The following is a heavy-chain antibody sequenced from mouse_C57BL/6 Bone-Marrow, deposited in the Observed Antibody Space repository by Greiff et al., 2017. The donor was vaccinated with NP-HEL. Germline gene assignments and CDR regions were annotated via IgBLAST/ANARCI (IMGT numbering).Heavy chain of an antibody. V-gene: IGHV1-55*01. CDR2: IYPGSGST. CDR1: GYTFTSYW. CDR3: AREGASSVLFPY. J-gene: IGHJ3*01. D-gene: IGHD3-2*02. Sequence: QVQLQQPGAELVKPGASVKMSCKASGYTFTSYWITWVKQRPGQGLEWIGDIYPGSGSTNYNEKFKSKATLTVDTSSSTAYMQLSSLTSEDSAVYYCAREGASSVLFPYWGQGTLVTVSA.